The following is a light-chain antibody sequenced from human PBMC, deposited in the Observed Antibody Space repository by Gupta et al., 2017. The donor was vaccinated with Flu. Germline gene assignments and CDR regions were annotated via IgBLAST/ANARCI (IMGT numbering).Light chain of an antibody. V-gene: IGLV2-11*01. J-gene: IGLJ2*01. CDR2: EDT. CDR1: SSDVGAYNY. CDR3: SACEGSSDCEI. Sequence: QSALTQPRSVSASPGQSVTISCTGSSSDVGAYNYVSWYQQYPGTAPKLLIYEDTQRPSGVPDRFSGSKSGNTASLAISGLQAGDEGDYYCSACEGSSDCEIFGGGTTMTVL.